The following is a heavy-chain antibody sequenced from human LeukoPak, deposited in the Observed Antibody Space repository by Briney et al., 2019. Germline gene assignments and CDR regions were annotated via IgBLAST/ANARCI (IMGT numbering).Heavy chain of an antibody. V-gene: IGHV4-59*01. CDR2: IYYSGTT. J-gene: IGHJ4*02. CDR1: GGSISSYY. D-gene: IGHD4-17*01. Sequence: SSETLSLTCTVSGGSISSYYWSWIRQPPGKGLEWIGYIYYSGTTNYNPSLKSRVTISVDTSKNQFSLKLSSVTAADTAVYYCARSLRVTTYYFDYWGQGTLVTVSS. CDR3: ARSLRVTTYYFDY.